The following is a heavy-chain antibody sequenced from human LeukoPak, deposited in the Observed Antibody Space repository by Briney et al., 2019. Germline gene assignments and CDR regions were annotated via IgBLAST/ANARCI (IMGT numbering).Heavy chain of an antibody. V-gene: IGHV3-7*03. CDR1: GGSINNYY. CDR3: ARSSYSSSSSV. D-gene: IGHD6-6*01. J-gene: IGHJ3*01. Sequence: PSETLSLTCTLSGGSINNYYWSWIRQPPGKGLEWVASINSDGSEGYYADVVKGRFTISRDNAKNSLYLQINSLRAEDTAVYYCARSSYSSSSSVWGQGTMVTVSS. CDR2: INSDGSEG.